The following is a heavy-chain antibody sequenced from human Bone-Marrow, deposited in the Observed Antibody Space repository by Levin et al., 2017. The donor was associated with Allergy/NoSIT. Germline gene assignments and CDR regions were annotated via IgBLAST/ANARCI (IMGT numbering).Heavy chain of an antibody. D-gene: IGHD6-19*01. Sequence: LSLTCAASGFTFSNYGMTWVRQAPGKGLEWVANIKQDGTEKNYVDSVKGRFTISRDNANNALHLQMSSLRVEDTAVYFCARKYSSAWCFDYWGQGILVAGSS. J-gene: IGHJ4*02. V-gene: IGHV3-7*01. CDR3: ARKYSSAWCFDY. CDR2: IKQDGTEK. CDR1: GFTFSNYG.